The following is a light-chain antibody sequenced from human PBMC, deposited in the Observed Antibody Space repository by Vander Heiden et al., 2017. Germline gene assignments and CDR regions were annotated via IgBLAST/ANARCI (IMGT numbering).Light chain of an antibody. CDR1: KIGDKN. J-gene: IGLJ2*01. V-gene: IGLV3-9*01. CDR2: RDT. CDR3: QVWDFSTVV. Sequence: SYDLTQPLSVSVALGQTARINCEGYKIGDKNVHWYQQKPGQPPVLVIYRDTNRPSGIPELFSGSNAENTATLTISGAQVGDDSDYYCQVWDFSTVVFGGGTKLTVL.